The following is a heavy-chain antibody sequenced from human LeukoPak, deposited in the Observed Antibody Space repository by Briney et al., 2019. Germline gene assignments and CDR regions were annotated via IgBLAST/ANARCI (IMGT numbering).Heavy chain of an antibody. D-gene: IGHD5-12*01. J-gene: IGHJ6*03. CDR2: INPNSGGT. V-gene: IGHV1-2*02. CDR1: GYTFTGYY. CDR3: ARRGYPVYYYYMDV. Sequence: ASVKVSCKASGYTFTGYYMHWVRQAPGQGREWMGWINPNSGGTNYAQKFQGSVTMTTDTSTTTAYMELRSLRSDDTAVYYCARRGYPVYYYYMDVWGKGTTVTISS.